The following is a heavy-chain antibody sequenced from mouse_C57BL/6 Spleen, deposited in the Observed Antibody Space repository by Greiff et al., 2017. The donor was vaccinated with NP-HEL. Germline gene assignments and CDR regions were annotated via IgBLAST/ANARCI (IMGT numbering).Heavy chain of an antibody. CDR1: GYTFTSYW. CDR3: ALLSPWYFDV. Sequence: QVHVKQPGAELVKPGASVKMSCKASGYTFTSYWITWVKQRPGQGLEWIGDIYPGSGSTNYNEKFKSKATLTVDTSSSTAYMQLSSLTSEDSAVYYCALLSPWYFDVWGTGTTVTVSS. V-gene: IGHV1-55*01. D-gene: IGHD1-1*01. J-gene: IGHJ1*03. CDR2: IYPGSGST.